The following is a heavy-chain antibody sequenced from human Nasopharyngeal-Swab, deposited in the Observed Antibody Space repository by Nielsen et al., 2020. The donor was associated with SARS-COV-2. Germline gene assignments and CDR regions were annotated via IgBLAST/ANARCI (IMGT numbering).Heavy chain of an antibody. CDR2: INAGNGNT. Sequence: ASVKVSCKSSVYSFSIYSMHWVRQAPGQRLEWMGWINAGNGNTKYSQKFQGRVTITRDTSASTAYMELSSLRSEDTAVYYCARDYLSRTNYGSDYWGQGTLVTVSS. D-gene: IGHD3-10*01. V-gene: IGHV1-3*01. J-gene: IGHJ4*02. CDR1: VYSFSIYS. CDR3: ARDYLSRTNYGSDY.